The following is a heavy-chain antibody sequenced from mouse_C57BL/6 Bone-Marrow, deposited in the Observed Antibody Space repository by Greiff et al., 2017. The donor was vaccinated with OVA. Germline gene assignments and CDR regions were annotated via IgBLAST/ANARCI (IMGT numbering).Heavy chain of an antibody. CDR2: IWSGGST. D-gene: IGHD4-1*01. CDR1: GFSLTSYG. J-gene: IGHJ4*01. V-gene: IGHV2-2*01. Sequence: QVQLQQSGPGLVQPSQSLSITCTVSGFSLTSYGVHWVRQSPGKGLEWLGVIWSGGSTDYNAAFISRLSISNDNSKSQVFFKMNRLQADDTAIYYCARLGRAMDYWGQGTSVTVSS. CDR3: ARLGRAMDY.